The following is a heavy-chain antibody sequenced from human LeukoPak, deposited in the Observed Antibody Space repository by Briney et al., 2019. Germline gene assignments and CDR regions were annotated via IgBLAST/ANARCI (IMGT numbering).Heavy chain of an antibody. CDR3: ARLTGVVNAFDY. V-gene: IGHV3-7*02. D-gene: IGHD5-18*01. Sequence: GGSLRLSCAASGFTFSSCWMTWVRQAPGKGLEWVANIKQDGNEKYYVDSVKGRFTISRDNAKYSLYLQVNSLKAEDTAVYYCARLTGVVNAFDYWGQGTLVTVSS. CDR1: GFTFSSCW. CDR2: IKQDGNEK. J-gene: IGHJ4*02.